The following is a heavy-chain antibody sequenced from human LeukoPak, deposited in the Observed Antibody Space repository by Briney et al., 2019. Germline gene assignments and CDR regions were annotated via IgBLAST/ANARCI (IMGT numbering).Heavy chain of an antibody. J-gene: IGHJ4*02. CDR3: ARGEWLRLSVVGGFDY. V-gene: IGHV1-69*13. Sequence: SVKVSCKASGGTFSSYAISWVRQAPGQGLEWMGGIIPIFGTANCAQKFQGRVTITADESTSTAYMELSSLRSEDTAVYYCARGEWLRLSVVGGFDYWGQGTLVTVSS. CDR1: GGTFSSYA. CDR2: IIPIFGTA. D-gene: IGHD5-12*01.